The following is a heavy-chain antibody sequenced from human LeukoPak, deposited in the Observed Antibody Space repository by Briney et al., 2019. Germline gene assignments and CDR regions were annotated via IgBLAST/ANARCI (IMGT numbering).Heavy chain of an antibody. J-gene: IGHJ4*02. CDR2: INHSGST. Sequence: SETLSLTCTVSGGSISSSSYYWGWIRQPPGKGLEWIGEINHSGSTNYNPSLKSRVTISVDTSKNQFSLKLSSVTAADTAVYYCARRGPTTSHDSSGIDYWGQGTLVTVSS. D-gene: IGHD3-22*01. CDR3: ARRGPTTSHDSSGIDY. V-gene: IGHV4-39*07. CDR1: GGSISSSSYY.